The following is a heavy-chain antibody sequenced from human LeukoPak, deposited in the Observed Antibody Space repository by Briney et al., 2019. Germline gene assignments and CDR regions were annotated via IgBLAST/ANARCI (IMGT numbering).Heavy chain of an antibody. CDR1: GFTFSSYA. J-gene: IGHJ5*02. D-gene: IGHD2-15*01. CDR3: AKDLCGSCYNWFDP. CDR2: ISGSGGSI. V-gene: IGHV3-23*01. Sequence: PGGSLRLSCAASGFTFSSYAMSWVRQAPGKGLEWVSAISGSGGSIYYADSVKGRFTISRDNSKNTLYLQMNSLRAEDTAVYYCAKDLCGSCYNWFDPWGQGTLVTVSS.